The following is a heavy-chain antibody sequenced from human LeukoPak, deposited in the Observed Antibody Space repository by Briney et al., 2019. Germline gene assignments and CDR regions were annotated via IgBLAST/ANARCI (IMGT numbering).Heavy chain of an antibody. V-gene: IGHV4-31*03. CDR3: ARGRITMVRGVINGPYNWFDP. CDR2: IYYSGST. D-gene: IGHD3-10*01. CDR1: GGSISSGGYY. J-gene: IGHJ5*02. Sequence: PSETLSLTCTVSGGSISSGGYYWSWIRQHPGKGLEWIGYIYYSGSTYYNPSLKSRVTISVDTSKNQFSLKLSSVTAADTAVYYCARGRITMVRGVINGPYNWFDPWGQGTLVTVSS.